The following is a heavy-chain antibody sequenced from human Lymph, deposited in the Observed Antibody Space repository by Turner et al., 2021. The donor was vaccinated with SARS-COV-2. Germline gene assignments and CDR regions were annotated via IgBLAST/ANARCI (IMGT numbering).Heavy chain of an antibody. V-gene: IGHV3-23*01. CDR3: AKGVRGAMIVVVIPYFDY. CDR2: SSGSGGDT. CDR1: GFTFSSYA. D-gene: IGHD3-22*01. Sequence: EVQLLESGGGLVQPGGSLRLSCAASGFTFSSYAMSWVRQATGKGLEWVSASSGSGGDTDYADSVKGRFTISRDNSKNTLYLQMNSLRAEDTAVYYCAKGVRGAMIVVVIPYFDYWGQGTLVTVSS. J-gene: IGHJ4*02.